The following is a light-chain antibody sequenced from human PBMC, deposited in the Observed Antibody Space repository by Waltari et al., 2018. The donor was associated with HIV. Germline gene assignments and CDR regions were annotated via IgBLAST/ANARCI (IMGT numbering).Light chain of an antibody. CDR2: AAS. V-gene: IGKV1-39*01. Sequence: DIQMTQSPSSLSASAGDRVTITCRASQSISGYLNWYQQTPGKAPKLLIYAASTLQSGVPSRFSGGGSGTDFTLTISSLQPEDFATYYCQQSYDTPRTFGQGTKVEIK. CDR3: QQSYDTPRT. CDR1: QSISGY. J-gene: IGKJ1*01.